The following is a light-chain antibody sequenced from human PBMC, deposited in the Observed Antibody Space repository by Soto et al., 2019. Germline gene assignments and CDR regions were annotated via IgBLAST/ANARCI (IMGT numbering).Light chain of an antibody. V-gene: IGLV1-47*01. CDR1: SSNIGSNY. CDR3: AAWDDSLGRV. Sequence: QSVLTQPPSASGTPGQRVTISCSGSSSNIGSNYVYWYQQLPGTAPKLLIYRNNQRPSGGPDRFSGSKSGTSASLAISGLRSEDEADYYCAAWDDSLGRVFGGGTKLTVL. J-gene: IGLJ2*01. CDR2: RNN.